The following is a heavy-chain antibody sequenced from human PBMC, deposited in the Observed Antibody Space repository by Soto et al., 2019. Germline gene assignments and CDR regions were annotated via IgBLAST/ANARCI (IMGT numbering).Heavy chain of an antibody. V-gene: IGHV3-53*01. CDR1: GFTLSSNY. CDR2: FYSGGST. Sequence: GGSLRLSCAASGFTLSSNYMSWVRQAPGKGLEWVSVFYSGGSTYYADSVKGRFTISRDNSKNTLYLQMNSLRAEDTALYYCARVSTTAKTFEFWGQGTLVTVSS. J-gene: IGHJ4*02. CDR3: ARVSTTAKTFEF. D-gene: IGHD4-17*01.